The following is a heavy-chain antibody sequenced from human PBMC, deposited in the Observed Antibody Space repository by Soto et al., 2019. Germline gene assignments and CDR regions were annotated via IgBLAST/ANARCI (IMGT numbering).Heavy chain of an antibody. CDR3: AKYYYDSSDSRGASDI. D-gene: IGHD3-22*01. J-gene: IGHJ3*02. CDR1: GFTFSSYA. V-gene: IGHV3-23*01. Sequence: EVQLLESGGGLVQPGGSLRLSCAASGFTFSSYAMNWVRQAPGKGLEWVSAISGTGGHTFYADSVKGRFTSSRDNSKSTLYLQMNSLRPEDTAIYYCAKYYYDSSDSRGASDIWVQGTMVTVSS. CDR2: ISGTGGHT.